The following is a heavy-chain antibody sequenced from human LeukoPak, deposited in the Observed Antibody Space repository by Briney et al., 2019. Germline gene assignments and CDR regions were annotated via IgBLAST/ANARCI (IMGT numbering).Heavy chain of an antibody. J-gene: IGHJ5*02. V-gene: IGHV3-23*01. CDR3: AKESTVTPGNVNWFDP. CDR1: GFTFSNYG. D-gene: IGHD4-17*01. CDR2: ISGSGGST. Sequence: GGSLRLSCAASGFTFSNYGMSWVRQAPGKGLEWVSAISGSGGSTNYADSVKGRFTISRDNSKNTLYLQMNSLRAEDTAVYYCAKESTVTPGNVNWFDPWGQGTLVTVSS.